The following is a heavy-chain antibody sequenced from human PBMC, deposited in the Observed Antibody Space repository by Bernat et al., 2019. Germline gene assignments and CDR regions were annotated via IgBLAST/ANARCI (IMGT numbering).Heavy chain of an antibody. CDR3: ARDVSEGAPDY. J-gene: IGHJ4*02. Sequence: QVQLMESGGGLVKPGGSLRLSCAASGFTFSDYYMSWIRQAPGKGLEWVSYISSSSSYTNYADSVKGRFTISRDNAKNSLYLQMNSLRAEDTAVYYCARDVSEGAPDYWGQGTLVTVSS. CDR2: ISSSSSYT. D-gene: IGHD3-16*01. V-gene: IGHV3-11*05. CDR1: GFTFSDYY.